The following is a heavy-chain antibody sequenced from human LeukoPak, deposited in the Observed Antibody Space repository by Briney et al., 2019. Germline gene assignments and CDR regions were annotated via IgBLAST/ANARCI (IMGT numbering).Heavy chain of an antibody. V-gene: IGHV3-23*01. CDR1: GFTFSSYA. CDR2: ISGSGGST. CDR3: AKSRIAVADPDAFDI. D-gene: IGHD6-19*01. J-gene: IGHJ3*02. Sequence: GGSLRLSXAASGFTFSSYAMSWVGQTPGKGLEWLSAISGSGGSTYYADSVKGRFTISRDNSKKTLYLQMNSLRAEDTAVYYCAKSRIAVADPDAFDIWGQGTMVTVSS.